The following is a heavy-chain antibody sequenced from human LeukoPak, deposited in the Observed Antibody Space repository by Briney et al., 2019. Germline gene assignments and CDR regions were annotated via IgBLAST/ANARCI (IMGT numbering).Heavy chain of an antibody. J-gene: IGHJ4*02. Sequence: GGSLRLSCAASGFTFSSYSMNWVRQAPGKGLEWVSYISSSSSTIYYADSVKGRFTISRDNAKNSLYLQMNSLRDGDTAVYYCAMTMGIVVVPAATFDYWGQGTLVTVSS. CDR2: ISSSSSTI. CDR1: GFTFSSYS. V-gene: IGHV3-48*02. CDR3: AMTMGIVVVPAATFDY. D-gene: IGHD2-2*03.